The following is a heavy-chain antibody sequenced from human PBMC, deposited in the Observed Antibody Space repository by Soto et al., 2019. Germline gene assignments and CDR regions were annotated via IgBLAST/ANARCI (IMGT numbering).Heavy chain of an antibody. CDR2: IKSKTDGGTT. CDR1: GFTFSNAW. V-gene: IGHV3-15*07. J-gene: IGHJ6*02. Sequence: GGSLRLSCAASGFTFSNAWMNWVRQAPGKGLEWVGRIKSKTDGGTTDYAAPVKGRFTISRDDSKNTLYLQMNSLKTEDTAVYYCTTDIVVVAATIYYYYYGMDVWGQGTTVTVSS. CDR3: TTDIVVVAATIYYYYYGMDV. D-gene: IGHD2-15*01.